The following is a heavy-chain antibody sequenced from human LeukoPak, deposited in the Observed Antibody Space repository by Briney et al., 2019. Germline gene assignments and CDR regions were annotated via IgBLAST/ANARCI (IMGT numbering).Heavy chain of an antibody. CDR3: ARYCITTSCSPNFHYYGMDV. D-gene: IGHD2-2*01. CDR2: ISAGGGST. J-gene: IGHJ6*02. V-gene: IGHV3-23*01. Sequence: GGSLRLSCAASGFTFRSYSMHWVRQAPGKGLEWVSAISAGGGSTYYSDSVKGRFTISRDDSKNTVFLQMNGLRAEDTAVYFCARYCITTSCSPNFHYYGMDVWGQGTTVTVSS. CDR1: GFTFRSYS.